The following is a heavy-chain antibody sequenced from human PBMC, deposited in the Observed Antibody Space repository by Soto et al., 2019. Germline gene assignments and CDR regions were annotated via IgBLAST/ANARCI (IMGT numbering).Heavy chain of an antibody. CDR2: ISAYNGNT. V-gene: IGHV1-18*01. D-gene: IGHD3-22*01. CDR3: ARDYGGSSGPYDAFDI. Sequence: ASVKVSCKASGYTFTSYSISWVRQAPGQGLEWMGWISAYNGNTNYAQKLQGRVTMTTDTSTSTAYMELRSLRSDDTAVYYCARDYGGSSGPYDAFDIWGQGTMVTVSS. J-gene: IGHJ3*02. CDR1: GYTFTSYS.